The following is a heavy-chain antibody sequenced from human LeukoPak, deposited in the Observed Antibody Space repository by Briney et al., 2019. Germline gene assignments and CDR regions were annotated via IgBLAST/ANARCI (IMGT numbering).Heavy chain of an antibody. CDR1: GFTLEKYV. D-gene: IGHD1-26*01. CDR3: AKDLGWELPAEAY. Sequence: PGGSLRLSCVASGFTLEKYVMNWVRQAPGKGLEWLATIYGSGVSISYADSVKGRFTISRDNSNNTLYLQMNSLRAEDTAMYFCAKDLGWELPAEAYWGQGILVTVSS. V-gene: IGHV3-23*01. CDR2: IYGSGVSI. J-gene: IGHJ4*02.